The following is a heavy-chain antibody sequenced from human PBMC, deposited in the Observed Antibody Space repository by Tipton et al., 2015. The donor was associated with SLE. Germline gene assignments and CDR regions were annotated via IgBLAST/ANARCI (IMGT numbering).Heavy chain of an antibody. Sequence: SLRLSCAASGFTFRSYAMSWVRQAPGKGLEWVSGISGSGDSTYYADSVKGRFTISRDNSKNTLYLQMNSLRAEDTAVYYCTSSGYSNYPYGAFDIWDQGTMVTVSS. D-gene: IGHD4-11*01. V-gene: IGHV3-23*01. CDR1: GFTFRSYA. CDR2: ISGSGDST. J-gene: IGHJ3*02. CDR3: TSSGYSNYPYGAFDI.